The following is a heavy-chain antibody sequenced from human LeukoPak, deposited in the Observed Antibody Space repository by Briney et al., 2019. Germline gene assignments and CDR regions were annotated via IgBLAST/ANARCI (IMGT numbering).Heavy chain of an antibody. J-gene: IGHJ4*02. V-gene: IGHV4-39*01. Sequence: PSETLSLTCSVSGGSVSSGSYYWSWIRQPPGKGLEWIGSIYYSGSTYYNPSLKSRVTISVDTSKNQFSLKLSSVTAADTAVYYCARSLILTGYFGYWGQGTLVTVSS. D-gene: IGHD3-9*01. CDR2: IYYSGST. CDR1: GGSVSSGSYY. CDR3: ARSLILTGYFGY.